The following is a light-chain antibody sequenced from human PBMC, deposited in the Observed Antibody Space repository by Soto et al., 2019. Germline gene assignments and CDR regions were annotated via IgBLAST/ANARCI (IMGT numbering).Light chain of an antibody. J-gene: IGLJ3*02. CDR3: GSYVGSKSFV. CDR2: EVS. V-gene: IGLV2-8*01. CDR1: SSDIGDYNY. Sequence: QSALTQPPSASGSLGQSVTISCTGTSSDIGDYNYVSWYQQHAGKAPKLMIYEVSQRPSGVPDRFSGSKSGNTASLTVSGLQAEDAADYYCGSYVGSKSFVFGGGTKLTVL.